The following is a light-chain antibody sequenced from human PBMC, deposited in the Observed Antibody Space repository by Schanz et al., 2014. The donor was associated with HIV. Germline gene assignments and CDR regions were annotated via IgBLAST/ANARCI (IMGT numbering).Light chain of an antibody. V-gene: IGLV2-8*01. CDR1: TGEIGGY. Sequence: QSALTQPPSASGSPGQSVTLSCAGTTGEIGGYISWYQHHPGKPPKLLISVIDKRPSGVPDRFSGSRSGNTARLTVSGLQAEDEADYFCSASAGSDSFVVFGGGTKLTVL. CDR2: VID. J-gene: IGLJ2*01. CDR3: SASAGSDSFVV.